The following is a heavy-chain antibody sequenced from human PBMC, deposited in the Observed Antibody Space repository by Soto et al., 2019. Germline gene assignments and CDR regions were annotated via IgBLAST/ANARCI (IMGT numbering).Heavy chain of an antibody. CDR2: IYYSGST. CDR1: GGSISSGDYY. J-gene: IGHJ5*02. CDR3: ARDWGCSSTSRFQGGDNWFGP. Sequence: PSETLSLTCTVSGGSISSGDYYWSWIRQPPGKGLEWIGYIYYSGSTYYNPSLKSRVTISVDTSKNQFSLKLSPVTAADTAVYYCARDWGCSSTSRFQGGDNWFGPWGQGTLVTVLL. D-gene: IGHD2-2*01. V-gene: IGHV4-30-4*01.